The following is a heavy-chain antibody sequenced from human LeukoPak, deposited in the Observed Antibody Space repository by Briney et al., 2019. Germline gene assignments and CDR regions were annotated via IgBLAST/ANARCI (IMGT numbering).Heavy chain of an antibody. Sequence: GGSLRLSCAASGFTFSSYAMSWFRQAPGKGLEWVGFIRSKAYGGTTEYAASVKGRFTISRDDSKSIAYLQMNSLKTEDTAVYYCTRGIDIVGAVHDYWGQGTLVTVSS. CDR3: TRGIDIVGAVHDY. V-gene: IGHV3-49*03. J-gene: IGHJ4*02. CDR1: GFTFSSYA. D-gene: IGHD1-26*01. CDR2: IRSKAYGGTT.